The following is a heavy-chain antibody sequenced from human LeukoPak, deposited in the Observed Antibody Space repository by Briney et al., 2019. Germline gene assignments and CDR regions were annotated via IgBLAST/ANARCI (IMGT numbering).Heavy chain of an antibody. D-gene: IGHD4-11*01. Sequence: GGSLRLSCAASGFTFSRYEMHWVRQAPGKGLEWVSYITSSGSTIYYADSVKGRFTISRDNAKNSLYLQMNSLRAEDTAVYYCARVTYSSPDYWGQGTLVTVSS. J-gene: IGHJ4*02. CDR1: GFTFSRYE. CDR2: ITSSGSTI. V-gene: IGHV3-48*03. CDR3: ARVTYSSPDY.